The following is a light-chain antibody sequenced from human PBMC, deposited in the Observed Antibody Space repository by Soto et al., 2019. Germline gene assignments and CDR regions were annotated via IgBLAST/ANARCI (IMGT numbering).Light chain of an antibody. Sequence: EIVMTQSPATLSVSPGEGATLSCRASQSVRTKLAWYQQKAGQAPRLLIYGASTMATGVSDRFSGSGSWTEYTLTIRRLQSEVFAVYYCQQYDTWPSITFGQGTRLEIK. CDR2: GAS. J-gene: IGKJ5*01. V-gene: IGKV3-15*01. CDR1: QSVRTK. CDR3: QQYDTWPSIT.